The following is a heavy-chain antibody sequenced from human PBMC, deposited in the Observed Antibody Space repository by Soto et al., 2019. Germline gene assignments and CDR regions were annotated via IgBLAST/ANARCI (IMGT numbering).Heavy chain of an antibody. CDR3: ARGQGAAIGDYYYHGMDV. D-gene: IGHD2-2*02. V-gene: IGHV3-73*02. CDR2: IRSRANNFAT. Sequence: EVQLVESGGGLVQPGGSLKLSCAASGFIFSGSAIHWVRQASGQGLEWVGRIRSRANNFATSSAASVKGRFTFSRDDSKNTAYLQMNTLKPEDTAVYYCARGQGAAIGDYYYHGMDVWGQGTTVNVSS. J-gene: IGHJ6*02. CDR1: GFIFSGSA.